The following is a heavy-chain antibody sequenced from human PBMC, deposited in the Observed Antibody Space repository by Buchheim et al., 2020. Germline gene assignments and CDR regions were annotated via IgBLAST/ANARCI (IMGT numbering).Heavy chain of an antibody. CDR2: ISYDGSNK. J-gene: IGHJ6*02. V-gene: IGHV3-30-3*01. CDR1: GFTFSSYA. CDR3: ARDLTRDYYYYYGMDV. Sequence: QVQLVESGGGVVQPGRSLRLSCAASGFTFSSYAMHWVRQAPGKGLEWVAVISYDGSNKYYADSVKGRFTISRDNSKNTPYLQMNSLRAEDTAVYYCARDLTRDYYYYYGMDVWGQGTT.